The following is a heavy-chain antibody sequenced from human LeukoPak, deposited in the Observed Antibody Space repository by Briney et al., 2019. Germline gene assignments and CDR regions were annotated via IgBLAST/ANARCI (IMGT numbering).Heavy chain of an antibody. V-gene: IGHV6-1*01. Sequence: SQTLPLTCAISGDSVSSNSAAWNWIRQSPSRGLEWLGRTYYRSKWYNDYAVSVKSRITINPDTSKNQFSLQPNSVTPEDTAVYYCARDSRASYSSSWYGGRAAFDIWGQGTMVTVSS. CDR3: ARDSRASYSSSWYGGRAAFDI. CDR2: TYYRSKWYN. J-gene: IGHJ3*02. CDR1: GDSVSSNSAA. D-gene: IGHD6-13*01.